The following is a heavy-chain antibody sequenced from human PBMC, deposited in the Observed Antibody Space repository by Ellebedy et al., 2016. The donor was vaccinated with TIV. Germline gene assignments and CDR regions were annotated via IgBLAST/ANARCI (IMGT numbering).Heavy chain of an antibody. J-gene: IGHJ6*02. CDR3: ARYYDRSGHHYFGMDV. V-gene: IGHV1-2*02. D-gene: IGHD3-22*01. CDR2: SNPNSGGT. Sequence: ASVKVSCKASGYTFTGYYMHWVRQAPGQGLQWMGWSNPNSGGTNYAQKFQGRVTMTRDTSISTAYMELSRLRSEDTAVYYCARYYDRSGHHYFGMDVWGQGTTVTVSS. CDR1: GYTFTGYY.